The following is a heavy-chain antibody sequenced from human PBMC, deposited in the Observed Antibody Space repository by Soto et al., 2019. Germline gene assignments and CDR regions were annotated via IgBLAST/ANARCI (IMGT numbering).Heavy chain of an antibody. V-gene: IGHV4-34*01. Sequence: QVPLQQWGAGLLMLSETLSLTCAVYGGSFSGYYWWWIRQPPGKVLEWIGEINHSGSTNYNPSLMSRVTISVYTSKNQFTLKLISVTAANTAVYYCARERTYYDFWMALDYWGQGTLVTVSS. J-gene: IGHJ4*02. D-gene: IGHD3-3*01. CDR3: ARERTYYDFWMALDY. CDR2: INHSGST. CDR1: GGSFSGYY.